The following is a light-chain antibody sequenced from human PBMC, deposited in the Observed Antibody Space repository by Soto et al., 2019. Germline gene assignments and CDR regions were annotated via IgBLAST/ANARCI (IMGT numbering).Light chain of an antibody. CDR3: HHYGSSLPDT. CDR1: QSISSNF. CDR2: SAS. J-gene: IGKJ2*01. V-gene: IGKV3-20*01. Sequence: VLTQAPGTLSLSPGERGTLSCRASQSISSNFLAWDQQKPGLAPRLLIFSASKRAPGIPDRFSGSASGTDTFSGSAFGTDFTLTISRLEPEDFAVYYCHHYGSSLPDTFGQGTKLEI.